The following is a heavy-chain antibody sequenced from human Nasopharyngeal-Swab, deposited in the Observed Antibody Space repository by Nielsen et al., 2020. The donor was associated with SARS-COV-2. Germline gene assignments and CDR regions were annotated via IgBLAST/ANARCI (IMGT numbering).Heavy chain of an antibody. CDR1: GFTLSSYA. Sequence: GESLKISCAASGFTLSSYAMHWVRQAPGKGLECVAVISYDGSNKYYADSVKGRLTISRDKSKNALSLQRNSLRAEATAVYYCASSPLDSSGYYYGLDYWGQGTLVTVSS. CDR3: ASSPLDSSGYYYGLDY. V-gene: IGHV3-30-3*01. CDR2: ISYDGSNK. D-gene: IGHD3-22*01. J-gene: IGHJ4*02.